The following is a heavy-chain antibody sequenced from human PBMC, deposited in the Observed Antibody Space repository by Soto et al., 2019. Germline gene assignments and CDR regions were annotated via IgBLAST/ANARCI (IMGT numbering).Heavy chain of an antibody. D-gene: IGHD6-6*01. Sequence: SETLSLTCTVSGGYISSYYWSWIRQPPGKGLEWIGYIYDSGSTNYNPSLKSRVTISVDTPKNQFSLKLTSVTAADTAAYYCARDARPHSGSVWFDPWGQGTLVTVSS. J-gene: IGHJ5*02. CDR3: ARDARPHSGSVWFDP. V-gene: IGHV4-59*01. CDR2: IYDSGST. CDR1: GGYISSYY.